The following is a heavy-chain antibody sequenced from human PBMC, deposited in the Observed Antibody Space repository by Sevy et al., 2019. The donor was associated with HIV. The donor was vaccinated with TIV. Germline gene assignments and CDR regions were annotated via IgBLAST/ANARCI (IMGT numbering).Heavy chain of an antibody. CDR1: SGSISSSSYY. CDR3: ASFGRLYYYMDV. V-gene: IGHV4-39*01. Sequence: SETQSHTCTVSSGSISSSSYYWCWIRQPPANGLEWIGSLYYSWCTYYNPALKSRVTISVDTSKNQFSLKLSSVTAADTAVYYCASFGRLYYYMDVWGKGTTVTVSS. CDR2: LYYSWCT. J-gene: IGHJ6*03. D-gene: IGHD3-3*01.